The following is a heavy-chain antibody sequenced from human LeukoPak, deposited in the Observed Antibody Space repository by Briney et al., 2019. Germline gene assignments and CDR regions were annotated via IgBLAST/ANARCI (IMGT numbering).Heavy chain of an antibody. Sequence: SETLSLTCTVSGYSISSGYCWGWIRQPPGKGLEWIGSIYHSGSTYYNPSLKSRVTISVDTSKNQFSLKLSSVTAADTAVYYCARDLWGSGSTFGGVIGSLDYWGQGTLVTVSS. V-gene: IGHV4-38-2*02. D-gene: IGHD3-16*02. CDR3: ARDLWGSGSTFGGVIGSLDY. CDR1: GYSISSGYC. CDR2: IYHSGST. J-gene: IGHJ4*02.